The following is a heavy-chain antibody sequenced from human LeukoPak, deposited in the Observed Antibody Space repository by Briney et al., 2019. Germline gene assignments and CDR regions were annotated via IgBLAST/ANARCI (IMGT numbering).Heavy chain of an antibody. J-gene: IGHJ4*02. D-gene: IGHD5-18*01. CDR3: ARLHDGYRYGADY. Sequence: SQTLSLTCTVSGGSISSGGYYWSWIRQHPGKGLEWIGYIDYSGSANYNPSLKSRVTISVDTSKDQFSLKLSPVTAADTAVYYCARLHDGYRYGADYWGQGTLVTVSS. CDR2: IDYSGSA. CDR1: GGSISSGGYY. V-gene: IGHV4-31*03.